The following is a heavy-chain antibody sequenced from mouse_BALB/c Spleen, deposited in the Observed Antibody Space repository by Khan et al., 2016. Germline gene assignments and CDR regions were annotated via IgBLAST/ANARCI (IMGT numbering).Heavy chain of an antibody. CDR3: AREGLNADYAMDY. V-gene: IGHV1S137*01. Sequence: VQLQESGAELVRPGVSVKISCKGSGYTFTDYAMHWEKQSHAKSLEWIGVISTYYGDTSYNQKFEGKATMTVDKSSSTAYMELARLTSEDSAIYYCAREGLNADYAMDYWGQGTSVTVSS. CDR1: GYTFTDYA. J-gene: IGHJ4*01. CDR2: ISTYYGDT. D-gene: IGHD3-1*01.